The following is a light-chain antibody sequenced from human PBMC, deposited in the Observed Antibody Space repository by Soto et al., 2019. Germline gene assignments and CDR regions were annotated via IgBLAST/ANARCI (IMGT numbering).Light chain of an antibody. CDR1: QSVSRTF. J-gene: IGKJ1*01. V-gene: IGKV3-20*01. CDR3: QQYGSSPT. Sequence: EIVLTQSPGTLSLSPGERATLSCRASQSVSRTFLAWYQRKPGQAPRLLIYGASSRATGVPDRFRGSVSGTDFTLTITRLEPEDFAVYYCQQYGSSPTFGQGTKVEIK. CDR2: GAS.